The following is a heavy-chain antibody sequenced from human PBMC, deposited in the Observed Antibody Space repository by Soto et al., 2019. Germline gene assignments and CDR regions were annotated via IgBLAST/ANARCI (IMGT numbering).Heavy chain of an antibody. D-gene: IGHD4-17*01. CDR1: VGFISSSTYY. CDR2: IYYSGST. J-gene: IGHJ4*02. V-gene: IGHV4-39*02. CDR3: STDYGDYYFES. Sequence: PSETLSLTCTFSVGFISSSTYYCGGIRQPPGRGLEWIGNIYYSGSTYYNPSLKSRVTISVDTSKNHFSLSLTSVTAADTAVYYCSTDYGDYYFESWGQGTLVNVSS.